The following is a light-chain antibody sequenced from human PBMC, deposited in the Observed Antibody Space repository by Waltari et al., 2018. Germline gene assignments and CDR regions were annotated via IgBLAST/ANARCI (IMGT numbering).Light chain of an antibody. CDR2: EVR. CDR1: STYLGTYNV. V-gene: IGLV2-23*02. CDR3: CSFAGNSYV. J-gene: IGLJ1*01. Sequence: QSALTQPASMSGSPGQSITISCTGTSTYLGTYNVVSWYQHHPGKAPKLIIYEVRKRPSGISDRFSGSMSGSTASLTISRLQAEDEAEYYCCSFAGNSYVFGTGTKVTVL.